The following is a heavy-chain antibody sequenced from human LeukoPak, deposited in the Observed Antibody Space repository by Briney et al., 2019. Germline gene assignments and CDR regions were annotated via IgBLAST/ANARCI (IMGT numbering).Heavy chain of an antibody. CDR2: IYHSGST. V-gene: IGHV4-30-2*01. D-gene: IGHD3-3*01. J-gene: IGHJ4*02. CDR1: GGSISTGDFY. Sequence: TLSLTCTVSGGSISTGDFYWTWIRQPPEKGLEWIGYIYHSGSTYYNPSLKSRVTISVDKSKNQFSLRLTSVTAADTALYYCARLYYDFSTGYYYFDYWGQGTLVTVSS. CDR3: ARLYYDFSTGYYYFDY.